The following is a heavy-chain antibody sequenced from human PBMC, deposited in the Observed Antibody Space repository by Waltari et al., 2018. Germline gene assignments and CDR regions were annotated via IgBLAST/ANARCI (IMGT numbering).Heavy chain of an antibody. CDR1: GFTFSSYS. CDR3: ARASQTYYDCWSGSPPFDY. D-gene: IGHD3-3*01. Sequence: EVQLVESGGGLVKPGGSLRLSCAASGFTFSSYSMNWVRQAPGKGLEWVSSISSSSSYIYYADSVKSLFTICRDNAKNSLYLQRNSRRAEDTAWYYCARASQTYYDCWSGSPPFDYWGQGTLVTVSS. V-gene: IGHV3-21*01. J-gene: IGHJ4*02. CDR2: ISSSSSYI.